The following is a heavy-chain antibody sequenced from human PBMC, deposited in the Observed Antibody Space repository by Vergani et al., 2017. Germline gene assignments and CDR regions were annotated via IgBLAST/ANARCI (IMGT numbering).Heavy chain of an antibody. D-gene: IGHD3-3*01. Sequence: QVQLQQWGAGLLKPSETLSLTCAVYGGSFSGYYWSWIRQPPGKGLEWMGEINHSGSTNYNPSLKSRVTISVDTSKNQFSLKLSSVTAADTAVYYCARASRVLRFLVRARGHWFDPWGQGTLVTVSS. V-gene: IGHV4-34*01. CDR2: INHSGST. CDR1: GGSFSGYY. CDR3: ARASRVLRFLVRARGHWFDP. J-gene: IGHJ5*02.